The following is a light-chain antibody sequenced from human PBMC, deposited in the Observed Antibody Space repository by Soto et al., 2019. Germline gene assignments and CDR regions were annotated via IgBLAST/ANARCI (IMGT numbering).Light chain of an antibody. CDR1: QSVSSSY. CDR3: QQYNSYS. V-gene: IGKV3-20*01. CDR2: GAS. J-gene: IGKJ1*01. Sequence: IVLTQSPGTLSLSPGERATLYCRASQSVSSSYLAWYQQKPGQAPRLLIYGASTRATGIPGRFSGSGSGTEFTLTISSLQSEDFATYYCQQYNSYSFGQGTKVDIK.